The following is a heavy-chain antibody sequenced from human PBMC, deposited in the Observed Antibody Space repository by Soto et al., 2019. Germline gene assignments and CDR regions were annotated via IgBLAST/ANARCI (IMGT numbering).Heavy chain of an antibody. J-gene: IGHJ5*02. V-gene: IGHV4-61*01. CDR1: GGSVSSGSYY. Sequence: PSETLSLTCTVSGGSVSSGSYYWSWIRQPPGKGLEWIGYIYYSGSTNYNPSLKSRVTISVDTSKNQFSLKLSSVTAADTVVYYCARGPVLRFLEWLLPSWFDPWGQGTLVTVSS. CDR2: IYYSGST. CDR3: ARGPVLRFLEWLLPSWFDP. D-gene: IGHD3-3*01.